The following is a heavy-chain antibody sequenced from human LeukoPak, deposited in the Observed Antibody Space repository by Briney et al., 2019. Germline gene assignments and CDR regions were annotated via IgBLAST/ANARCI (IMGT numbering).Heavy chain of an antibody. V-gene: IGHV4-34*01. CDR1: GGSFSGYY. D-gene: IGHD5-24*01. CDR2: INHSGST. Sequence: TSETLSLTCAVYGGSFSGYYWSWIRQPPGKGLEWIGEINHSGSTNYNPSLKSRVTISVDTSKNQFSLKLSSVTAADTAVYYCATVIATNPGWFDPWGQGTLVTVSS. CDR3: ATVIATNPGWFDP. J-gene: IGHJ5*02.